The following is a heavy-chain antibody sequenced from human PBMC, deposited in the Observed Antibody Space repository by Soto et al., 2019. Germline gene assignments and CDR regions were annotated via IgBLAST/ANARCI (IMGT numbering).Heavy chain of an antibody. V-gene: IGHV3-33*01. Sequence: QVQLVESGGGVVQPGRSLRLSCAASGFTFSSYGMHWVRQAPGKGLEWVAVIWYDGSNKYYADSVKGRFTISRDNSKNTRDRQMNSLRAEDTAVYYCARGSGWRRGYDYWGQGTLVTVSS. J-gene: IGHJ4*02. D-gene: IGHD6-19*01. CDR1: GFTFSSYG. CDR2: IWYDGSNK. CDR3: ARGSGWRRGYDY.